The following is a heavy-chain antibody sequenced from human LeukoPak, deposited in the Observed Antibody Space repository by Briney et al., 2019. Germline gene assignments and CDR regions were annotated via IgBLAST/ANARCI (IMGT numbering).Heavy chain of an antibody. Sequence: ASVKVSCKASGYTFTGYYLHWVRQAPGQGLEWMGWISAYNGNTNYAQKLQGRVTMTTDTSTSTAYMELRSLRSDDTAVYYCARDLALQFDYWGQGTLVTVSS. CDR3: ARDLALQFDY. J-gene: IGHJ4*02. V-gene: IGHV1-18*04. CDR1: GYTFTGYY. CDR2: ISAYNGNT.